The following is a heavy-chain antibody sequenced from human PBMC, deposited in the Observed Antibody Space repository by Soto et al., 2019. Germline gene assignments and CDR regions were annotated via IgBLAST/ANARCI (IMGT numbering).Heavy chain of an antibody. CDR1: GFTFSSYA. CDR3: AKATGTTEANFDY. V-gene: IGHV3-23*01. D-gene: IGHD1-7*01. Sequence: GGSLRLSCAASGFTFSSYAMSWVRQAPGKGLEWVSAISGSGGSKYYADSVKGRFTISRNNSKNTLYLQMNSLRAEDTAVYYCAKATGTTEANFDYWGQGTLVTVSS. CDR2: ISGSGGSK. J-gene: IGHJ4*02.